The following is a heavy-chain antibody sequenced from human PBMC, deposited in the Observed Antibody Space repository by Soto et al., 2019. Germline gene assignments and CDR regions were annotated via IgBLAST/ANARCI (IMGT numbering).Heavy chain of an antibody. CDR2: IYPGDSDT. CDR1: GYSFTSYW. V-gene: IGHV5-51*01. J-gene: IGHJ6*03. D-gene: IGHD4-17*01. Sequence: GESLKISCKGSGYSFTSYWIGWVRQMPGKGLEWMGIIYPGDSDTRYSPSFQGQVTISADKSISTAYLQWSSLKASDTAMYYCARHIPTKNDDYGDYSSSLSTMRASGTSPNYYYYYMDVWGKGTTVTVSS. CDR3: ARHIPTKNDDYGDYSSSLSTMRASGTSPNYYYYYMDV.